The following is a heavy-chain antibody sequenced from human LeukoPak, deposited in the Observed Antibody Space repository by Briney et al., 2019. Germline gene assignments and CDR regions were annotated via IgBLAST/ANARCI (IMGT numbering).Heavy chain of an antibody. J-gene: IGHJ4*02. CDR3: LSGPAARPNPKFDY. V-gene: IGHV3-66*02. CDR2: INSGGST. Sequence: AGSLRRSCAASGFTVSSNYLSWVRQAPGNGLEWVSVINSGGSTYYAEFVKGRFTISSDNSKYTLYLQMNSLRAEDTAVYYCLSGPAARPNPKFDYWGQGTLVTVSS. CDR1: GFTVSSNY. D-gene: IGHD2-2*01.